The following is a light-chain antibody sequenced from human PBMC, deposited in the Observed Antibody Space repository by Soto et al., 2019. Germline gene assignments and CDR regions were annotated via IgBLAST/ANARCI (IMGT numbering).Light chain of an antibody. CDR1: SSNIGADY. J-gene: IGLJ2*01. CDR2: RNN. V-gene: IGLV1-47*01. CDR3: AAWDDSLSGVV. Sequence: QSVLTQPPSVSGAPGQRVTISCTGSSSNIGADYAVHWYQQLPGTAPKLLIYRNNQRPSGVSDRFSGSKSGTSASLAISGLRSEDEADYFCAAWDDSLSGVVFGGGTKLTVL.